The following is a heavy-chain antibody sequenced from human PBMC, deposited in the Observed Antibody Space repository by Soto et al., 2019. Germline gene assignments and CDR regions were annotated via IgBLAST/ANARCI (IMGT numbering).Heavy chain of an antibody. D-gene: IGHD3-3*02. Sequence: PSETLSLTCAVYGGSFSGYYCSWIRQPTGKGLEWXGEXXHXGXXXYXXSLTSRVTISVDTSKNQFSLNLSSVTAADTAVYYCARRQSRIRNFDYWGQGTLVTVSS. CDR2: XXHXGXX. J-gene: IGHJ4*02. V-gene: IGHV4-34*01. CDR3: ARRQSRIRNFDY. CDR1: GGSFSGYY.